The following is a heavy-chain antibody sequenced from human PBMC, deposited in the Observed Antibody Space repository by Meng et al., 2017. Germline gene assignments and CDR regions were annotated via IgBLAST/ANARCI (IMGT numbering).Heavy chain of an antibody. CDR3: ARRYYYDSSGYYFYVFGY. CDR1: GYTFTSYA. V-gene: IGHV7-4-1*02. J-gene: IGHJ4*02. CDR2: INTNTGNP. Sequence: GRVVESGSGLKKRGGSVKVSRKASGYTFTSYAMKWVRQAPGQGLEWMGWINTNTGNPTYAQGFTGRFVFSLDTSVSTAYLQISSLKAEDTAVYYCARRYYYDSSGYYFYVFGYWGQGTLVTVSS. D-gene: IGHD3-22*01.